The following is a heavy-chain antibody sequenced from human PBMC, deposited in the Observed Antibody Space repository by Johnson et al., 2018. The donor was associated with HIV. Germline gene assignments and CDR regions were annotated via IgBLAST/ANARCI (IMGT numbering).Heavy chain of an antibody. J-gene: IGHJ3*02. CDR2: INWNGGST. Sequence: EVQLVESGGSVVRPGGSLRLSCAASGFTFDNFAMSWVRQAPGKGLEWVSGINWNGGSTSYADSVKGRFSISRDNGKNSLYLQMNSLRAEDTALYYCAKGGSAVAVAFDIWGQGTMVTVSS. CDR3: AKGGSAVAVAFDI. CDR1: GFTFDNFA. D-gene: IGHD6-19*01. V-gene: IGHV3-20*04.